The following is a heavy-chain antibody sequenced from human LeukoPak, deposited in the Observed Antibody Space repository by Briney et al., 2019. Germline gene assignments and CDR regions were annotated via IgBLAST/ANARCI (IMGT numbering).Heavy chain of an antibody. D-gene: IGHD2-15*01. J-gene: IGHJ4*02. CDR1: GFTFSSYA. CDR2: ISGSGGST. CDR3: AVDIVVVVAAKNDY. V-gene: IGHV3-23*01. Sequence: PGGSLRLSCAASGFTFSSYAMSWVRQAPGKGLEWVSAISGSGGSTYYADSVKGRFTISRDNSKNTLYLQMNSLRAEDTAVYYCAVDIVVVVAAKNDYWGQGTLVTVSS.